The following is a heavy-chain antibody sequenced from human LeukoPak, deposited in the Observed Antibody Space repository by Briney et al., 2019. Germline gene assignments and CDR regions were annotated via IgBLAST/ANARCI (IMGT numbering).Heavy chain of an antibody. V-gene: IGHV4-39*07. J-gene: IGHJ4*02. Sequence: SETLSLTCTVSGGSISSNAYYWAWIRQPPGKGLEWIGSIYSSVSTYYNPSLKSRVTISVDTSKNQFSLKLSSVTAADTAVYYCARSLEITVDYWGQGTLVTVSS. CDR2: IYSSVST. D-gene: IGHD5-24*01. CDR1: GGSISSNAYY. CDR3: ARSLEITVDY.